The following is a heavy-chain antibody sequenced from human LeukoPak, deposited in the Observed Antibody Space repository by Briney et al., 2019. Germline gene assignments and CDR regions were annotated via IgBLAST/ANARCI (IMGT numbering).Heavy chain of an antibody. Sequence: SETLSLTCTVSGGSISSHYWSWIRQPPGKGLEWIGYIYYSGSTNYNPSLKSRVTISVDTSKNQFSLKLSSVTAADTAVYYCAREYSSSWYGPEVFDPWGQGTLVTVSS. CDR1: GGSISSHY. CDR2: IYYSGST. CDR3: AREYSSSWYGPEVFDP. V-gene: IGHV4-59*08. J-gene: IGHJ5*02. D-gene: IGHD6-13*01.